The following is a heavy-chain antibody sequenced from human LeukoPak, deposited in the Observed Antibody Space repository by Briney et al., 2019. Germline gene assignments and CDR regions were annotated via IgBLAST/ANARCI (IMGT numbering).Heavy chain of an antibody. J-gene: IGHJ5*02. D-gene: IGHD6-13*01. V-gene: IGHV3-23*01. CDR3: ADSSSWYTYGGGDPLS. CDR2: ISGSGGST. CDR1: GFTFSSYA. Sequence: GGSLRLSCAASGFTFSSYAMSWVRQAPGKGLEWVSAISGSGGSTYYADSVKGRFTISRDNSKNTLYLQMNSLRAEDTAVYYCADSSSWYTYGGGDPLSWGQETLVTVSS.